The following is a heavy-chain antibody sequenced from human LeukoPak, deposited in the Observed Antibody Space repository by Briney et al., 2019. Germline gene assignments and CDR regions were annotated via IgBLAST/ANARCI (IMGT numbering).Heavy chain of an antibody. Sequence: SETLSLTCTVSGGSISSYYWSWIRQPPGKGLEWIGYVYYSGSTNYNPPLKSRVTISVDTSKNQFSLRLSSVTAADTAVYYCARERRDGYKVYFDYWGQGTLVTVSS. J-gene: IGHJ4*02. D-gene: IGHD5-24*01. V-gene: IGHV4-59*01. CDR2: VYYSGST. CDR3: ARERRDGYKVYFDY. CDR1: GGSISSYY.